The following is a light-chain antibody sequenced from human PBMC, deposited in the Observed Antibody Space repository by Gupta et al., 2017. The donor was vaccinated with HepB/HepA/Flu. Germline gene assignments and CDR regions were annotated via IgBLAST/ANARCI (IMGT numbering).Light chain of an antibody. V-gene: IGLV1-40*01. CDR3: QSYDSSRSGYV. CDR1: SSNIGAGYD. CDR2: GNS. J-gene: IGLJ1*01. Sequence: SVLTPPPSVSGAPGQRVTISCTGSSSNIGAGYDVHWYQQLPGTAPKLLIYGNSNRPSGVPDRFSGSKSGTSASLAITGLQAEDEADYYCQSYDSSRSGYVFGTGTKVTVL.